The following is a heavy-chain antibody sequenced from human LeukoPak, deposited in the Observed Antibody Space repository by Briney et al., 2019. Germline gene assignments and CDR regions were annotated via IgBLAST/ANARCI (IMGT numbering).Heavy chain of an antibody. V-gene: IGHV4-34*01. CDR1: GGSFSGYY. CDR2: INHSGST. J-gene: IGHJ6*02. CDR3: ARSGYSSSWPLYYYYGMDV. Sequence: SETLSLTCAVYGGSFSGYYWSWIRQPPGKGLEWIGEINHSGSTNYNPSLKSRVTISVDTSKNQFSLKLSSVTAADTAVYYCARSGYSSSWPLYYYYGMDVWGQGTTVTVSS. D-gene: IGHD6-13*01.